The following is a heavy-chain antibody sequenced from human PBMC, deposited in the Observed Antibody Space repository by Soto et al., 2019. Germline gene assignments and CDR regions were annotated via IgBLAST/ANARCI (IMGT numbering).Heavy chain of an antibody. D-gene: IGHD3-22*01. CDR3: ARCRANYYDSSGYYYYYGMDV. CDR1: GGSISSSSYY. J-gene: IGHJ6*02. V-gene: IGHV4-39*01. CDR2: IYYSGST. Sequence: PSETLSLTCTVSGGSISSSSYYWGWIRQPPGKGLEWIGSIYYSGSTYYNPSLKSRVTISVDTSKNQFSLKLSSVTAADTAVYYCARCRANYYDSSGYYYYYGMDVWGQGTTVTVSS.